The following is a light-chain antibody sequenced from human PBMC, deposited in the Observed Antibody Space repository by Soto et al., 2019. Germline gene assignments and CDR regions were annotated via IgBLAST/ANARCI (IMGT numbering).Light chain of an antibody. CDR2: NTN. CDR1: SGPVSTSYY. V-gene: IGLV8-61*01. CDR3: VLFMGSGISV. J-gene: IGLJ1*01. Sequence: QAVVTQEPSFSVSPGGTVTLTCGLSSGPVSTSYYPSWYQQTPGQAPRTLIYNTNTRSSGVPDRFSGSILGNKAALTITGAQADDESDYYCVLFMGSGISVFGTGTKVTVL.